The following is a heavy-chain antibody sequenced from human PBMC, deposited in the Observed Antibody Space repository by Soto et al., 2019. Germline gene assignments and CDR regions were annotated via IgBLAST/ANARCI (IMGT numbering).Heavy chain of an antibody. Sequence: GGSLRLSCAASGFTLVNYWMNWVRQAPGKGLECLVNIKLDGSDQYYVDSVKGRFTISRDNAHNSLYLQMNSLRAEDPAMYYCARLASGSLDLWGHGTLVTV. D-gene: IGHD1-26*01. CDR2: IKLDGSDQ. J-gene: IGHJ4*01. CDR1: GFTLVNYW. V-gene: IGHV3-7*01. CDR3: ARLASGSLDL.